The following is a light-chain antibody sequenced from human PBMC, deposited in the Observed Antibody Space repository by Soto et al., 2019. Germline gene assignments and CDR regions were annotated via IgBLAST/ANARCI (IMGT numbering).Light chain of an antibody. CDR2: EAS. CDR3: QQLNTYPYT. V-gene: IGKV3-15*01. Sequence: EIVMTQSPATLSVSPGERATLSCRASQSISNNLAWYQQKPGQAPKLLIYEASTRATGIPDRFTGSGSGTEFTLTISSLQSEDFATYYCQQLNTYPYTFGQGTKLEI. CDR1: QSISNN. J-gene: IGKJ2*01.